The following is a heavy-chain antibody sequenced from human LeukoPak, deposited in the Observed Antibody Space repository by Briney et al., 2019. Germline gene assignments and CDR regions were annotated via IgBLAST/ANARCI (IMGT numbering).Heavy chain of an antibody. CDR2: VKQDGSDK. J-gene: IGHJ4*02. V-gene: IGHV3-7*01. Sequence: GGSLRLSCAASGFTFSSYWMSWVRQAPGKGLEWVANVKQDGSDKYYVDSVEGRFTISRDNTKNSLYLQMNSLRAEDTAVYYCARGYCNGGSCYSAAEYWGQGTLVTVSS. CDR3: ARGYCNGGSCYSAAEY. CDR1: GFTFSSYW. D-gene: IGHD2-15*01.